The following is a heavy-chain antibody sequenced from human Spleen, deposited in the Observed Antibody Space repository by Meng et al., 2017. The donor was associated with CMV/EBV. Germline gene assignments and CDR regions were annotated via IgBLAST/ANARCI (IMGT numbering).Heavy chain of an antibody. J-gene: IGHJ5*02. CDR1: G. D-gene: IGHD3-3*01. V-gene: IGHV3-30*02. CDR3: AKDAAHDFWSGNNQNNWFDA. Sequence: GMNWVRQVPVKGLEWVAFRRHDGSNKYYADSVKGRFTISRDNSKSTVYLQMNNLRGEDTAIYYCAKDAAHDFWSGNNQNNWFDAWGQGTLVTVSS. CDR2: RRHDGSNK.